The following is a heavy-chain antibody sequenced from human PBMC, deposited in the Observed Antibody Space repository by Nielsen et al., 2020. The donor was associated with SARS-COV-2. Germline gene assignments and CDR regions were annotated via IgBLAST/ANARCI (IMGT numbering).Heavy chain of an antibody. CDR1: GFTVSSNY. J-gene: IGHJ4*02. D-gene: IGHD4-17*01. Sequence: GESLKISCAASGFTVSSNYMSWVRQAPGKGLEWVSVIYSGGSTYYADSVKGRFTISRDNSKNTLYLQMNSLRAEDTAVYYCARRVTTPGDYWGQGTLVTVSS. CDR2: IYSGGST. V-gene: IGHV3-53*01. CDR3: ARRVTTPGDY.